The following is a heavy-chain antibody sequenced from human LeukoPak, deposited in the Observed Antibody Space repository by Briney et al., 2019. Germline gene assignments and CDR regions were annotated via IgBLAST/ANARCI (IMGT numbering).Heavy chain of an antibody. D-gene: IGHD4-17*01. CDR1: GFTFSNYS. CDR2: VSGSDGRT. Sequence: GGSLRLSCTASGFTFSNYSMTWVRQAPGKGLEWVSSVSGSDGRTYYADSVKGRFTISRDNSKNTLYLQMNSLRAEDTAIYYCARGGDYGSYYFDYWGQGTLVTVSS. J-gene: IGHJ4*02. CDR3: ARGGDYGSYYFDY. V-gene: IGHV3-23*01.